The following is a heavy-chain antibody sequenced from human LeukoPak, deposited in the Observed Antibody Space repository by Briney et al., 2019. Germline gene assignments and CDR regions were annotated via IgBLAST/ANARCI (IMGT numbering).Heavy chain of an antibody. J-gene: IGHJ5*02. CDR1: GGSISSGDYY. CDR3: ARGGAGSYYGTTFDP. CDR2: IYYSGSA. Sequence: PSQTLSLTCTVSGGSISSGDYYWSWIRQPPGKGLEGIGYIYYSGSAYYNPSLKSRVTISVDTSKNQFSLKLSSVTAADTAVYYCARGGAGSYYGTTFDPWGQGTLVTVSS. V-gene: IGHV4-30-4*01. D-gene: IGHD3-10*01.